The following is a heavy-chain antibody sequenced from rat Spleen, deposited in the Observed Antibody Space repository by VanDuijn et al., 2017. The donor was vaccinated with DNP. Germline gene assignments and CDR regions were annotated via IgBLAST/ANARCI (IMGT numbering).Heavy chain of an antibody. V-gene: IGHV5-29*01. J-gene: IGHJ2*01. CDR3: TTDGLGTPLDY. CDR1: GFTFSNYG. CDR2: INYDGSST. D-gene: IGHD1-12*02. Sequence: EVQLVESGGGPVQPGRSLKVSCVASGFTFSNYGMAWVRQAPTKGLEWVSSINYDGSSTNYRDSVKGRFTISRDNAKSTLYLQMDSLRSEDTATYYCTTDGLGTPLDYWGQGVMVTVSS.